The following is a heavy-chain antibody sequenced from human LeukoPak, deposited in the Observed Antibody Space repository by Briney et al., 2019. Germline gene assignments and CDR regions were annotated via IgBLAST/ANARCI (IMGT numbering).Heavy chain of an antibody. CDR3: AKDSGRVVAAPHFDY. CDR1: GFTFSSYA. D-gene: IGHD2-15*01. CDR2: ISYDGSNK. V-gene: IGHV3-30*04. Sequence: GGSLRLSCAASGFTFSSYAMHWVRQAPGKGLEWVAVISYDGSNKYYADSVKGRFTISRDNSKNTLYLQMNSLRAEDTAVYFCAKDSGRVVAAPHFDYWGQGTLVTVSS. J-gene: IGHJ4*02.